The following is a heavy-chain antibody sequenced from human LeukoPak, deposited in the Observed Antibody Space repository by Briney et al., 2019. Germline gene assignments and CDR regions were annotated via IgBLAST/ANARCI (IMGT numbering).Heavy chain of an antibody. Sequence: PGGSLRLSCAASGFTFSSYWMSWVRQAPGKGLEWVANIKQDGSEKYYVDSVKGRFTISRDNAKNSLYLQMNSLRAEDTAVYYCARVFSSGDALWEYFDYWGQGTLVTVSS. D-gene: IGHD3-3*01. CDR2: IKQDGSEK. CDR3: ARVFSSGDALWEYFDY. V-gene: IGHV3-7*01. J-gene: IGHJ4*02. CDR1: GFTFSSYW.